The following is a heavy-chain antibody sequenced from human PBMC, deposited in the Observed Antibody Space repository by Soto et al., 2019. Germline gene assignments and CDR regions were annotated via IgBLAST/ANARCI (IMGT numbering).Heavy chain of an antibody. J-gene: IGHJ6*02. CDR2: ISYDGSNK. Sequence: QVQLVESGGGVVQPGRSLRLSCAASGFTFRNYAMHWVRQAPGKGLECVAVISYDGSNKFYRDYVKGRFTISRDNSRNTLYLQVNSLRYEDTAVYYCAGGDREEIAVVVGVRPGEYGVDVWGQGTTVSVSS. CDR1: GFTFRNYA. CDR3: AGGDREEIAVVVGVRPGEYGVDV. V-gene: IGHV3-30-3*01. D-gene: IGHD2-15*01.